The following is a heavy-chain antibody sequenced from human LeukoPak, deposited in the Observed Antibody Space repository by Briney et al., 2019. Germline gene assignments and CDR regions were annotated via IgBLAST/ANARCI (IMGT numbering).Heavy chain of an antibody. CDR3: ARNRVAAAGLYYFDY. J-gene: IGHJ4*02. D-gene: IGHD6-13*01. Sequence: ASVKVSCKASGYTFTSYGISWVRQAPGQGLEWMGWISAYNGNTNYAQKLQGRVTMTTDTSTSTAYMELRSLRSDDTAVYYCARNRVAAAGLYYFDYWGQGTLVTVSS. CDR1: GYTFTSYG. CDR2: ISAYNGNT. V-gene: IGHV1-18*01.